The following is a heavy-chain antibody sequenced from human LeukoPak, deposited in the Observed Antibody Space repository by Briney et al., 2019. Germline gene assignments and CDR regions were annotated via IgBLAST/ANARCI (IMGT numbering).Heavy chain of an antibody. J-gene: IGHJ5*02. V-gene: IGHV3-74*01. CDR2: IKPDGSST. CDR3: VPADLP. CDR1: GFTFSGQW. Sequence: GGSLRLSCAASGFTFSGQWMHWVRQAPGKGLVWVSLIKPDGSSTNYADSVKGRFTISRDNAKNTLYLKMNSLRVEDTAVYYCVPADLPWGQGTLVTVSS.